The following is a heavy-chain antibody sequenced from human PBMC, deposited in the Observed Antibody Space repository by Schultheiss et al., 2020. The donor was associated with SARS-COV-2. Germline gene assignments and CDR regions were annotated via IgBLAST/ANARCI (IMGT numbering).Heavy chain of an antibody. J-gene: IGHJ4*02. CDR2: IWYDGSNK. CDR1: GFTFSSYG. Sequence: GGSLRLSCAASGFTFSSYGMHWVRQAPGKGLEWVAVIWYDGSNKYYADSVKGRFTISRDNSKNTLYLQMNSLRAEDTAVYYCARVNTQGLRFGRGVDYWGQGTLVTVSS. V-gene: IGHV3-33*08. CDR3: ARVNTQGLRFGRGVDY. D-gene: IGHD5-12*01.